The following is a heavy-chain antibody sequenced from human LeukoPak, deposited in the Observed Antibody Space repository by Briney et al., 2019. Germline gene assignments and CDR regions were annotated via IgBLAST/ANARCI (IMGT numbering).Heavy chain of an antibody. V-gene: IGHV4-39*07. CDR3: ARGRWWGNVMATRRHDAFDI. CDR2: INHSGST. CDR1: GGSISSSSYY. Sequence: SETLSLTCTVSGGSISSSSYYWGWIRQPPGKGLEWIGEINHSGSTNYNPSLKSRVTISVDTSKNQFSLKLSSVTAADTAVYYCARGRWWGNVMATRRHDAFDIWGQGTMVTVSS. D-gene: IGHD5-24*01. J-gene: IGHJ3*02.